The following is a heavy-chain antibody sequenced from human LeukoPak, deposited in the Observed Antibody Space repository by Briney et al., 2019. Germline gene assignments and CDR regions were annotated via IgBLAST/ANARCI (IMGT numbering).Heavy chain of an antibody. Sequence: SETLSPTCAVYGGSFSGYYWSWIRQPPGKGLEWIGEINHSGSTNYNPSLKSRVTISVDTSKNQFSLKLSSVTAADTAVYYCARTDSSSWSYYFDYWGQGTLVTVSS. CDR2: INHSGST. CDR1: GGSFSGYY. J-gene: IGHJ4*02. V-gene: IGHV4-34*01. D-gene: IGHD6-13*01. CDR3: ARTDSSSWSYYFDY.